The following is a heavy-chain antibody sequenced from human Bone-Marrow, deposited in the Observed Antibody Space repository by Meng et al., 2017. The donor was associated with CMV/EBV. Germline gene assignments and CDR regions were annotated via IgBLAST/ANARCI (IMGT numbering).Heavy chain of an antibody. CDR2: ISNSGTAI. V-gene: IGHV3-11*04. CDR3: ASDQHPNMITFGGVIVNTGYFYY. D-gene: IGHD3-16*02. Sequence: GESLKISCAASGFTFNDYYMTWIRQAPGKGLEWVSYISNSGTAIYYADSVKGRFTISRDNSKNTLYLQMNSLRAEDTAVYYCASDQHPNMITFGGVIVNTGYFYYCGQGTLVAVSS. CDR1: GFTFNDYY. J-gene: IGHJ4*02.